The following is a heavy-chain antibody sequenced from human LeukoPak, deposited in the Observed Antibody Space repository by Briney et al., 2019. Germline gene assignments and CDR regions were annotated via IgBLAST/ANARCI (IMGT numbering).Heavy chain of an antibody. CDR2: INWNGGST. D-gene: IGHD3-22*01. CDR3: ARGGEAYYYDSSAYH. CDR1: GFTFDDYG. J-gene: IGHJ4*02. V-gene: IGHV3-20*04. Sequence: TGGSLRLSCASCGFTFDDYGMNWVRQTPGKGLEWVSGINWNGGSTGYADSVRGRFTISRDNAKNSLYLQMNSLRAEDTALYYCARGGEAYYYDSSAYHWGQGTLVTVSS.